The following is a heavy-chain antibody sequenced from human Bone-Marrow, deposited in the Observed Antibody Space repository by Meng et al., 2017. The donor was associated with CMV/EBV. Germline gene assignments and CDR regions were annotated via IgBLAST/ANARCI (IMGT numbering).Heavy chain of an antibody. CDR2: IYYSGST. Sequence: SETLSLTCTVSGGSVSGGSYYWSWIRQPPGKGLEWIGYIYYSGSTNYNPSLKSRVTISVDTSKNQFSLKLSSVTAADTAVYYCARVLDFWSGYYFDYWGQGTLVAVSS. CDR3: ARVLDFWSGYYFDY. CDR1: GGSVSGGSYY. J-gene: IGHJ4*02. D-gene: IGHD3-3*01. V-gene: IGHV4-61*01.